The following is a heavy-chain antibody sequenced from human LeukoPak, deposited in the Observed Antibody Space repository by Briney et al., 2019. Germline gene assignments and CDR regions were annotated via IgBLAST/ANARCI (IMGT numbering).Heavy chain of an antibody. V-gene: IGHV4-4*02. J-gene: IGHJ6*02. CDR1: GGSISSSNW. Sequence: PSGTLSLTCAVSGGSISSSNWWNWVRQPPGKGLEWIGEIYHSGSTNYNPSLKSRVTVSVDKSKNQFSLKLSSVTAADTAVYYCAKSSGTVTVGLDVWGQGTTVTVSS. D-gene: IGHD4-23*01. CDR2: IYHSGST. CDR3: AKSSGTVTVGLDV.